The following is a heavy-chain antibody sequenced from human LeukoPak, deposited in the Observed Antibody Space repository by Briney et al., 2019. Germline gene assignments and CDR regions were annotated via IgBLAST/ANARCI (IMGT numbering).Heavy chain of an antibody. J-gene: IGHJ4*02. CDR2: ISGSGGTT. CDR1: GFTFSSYA. D-gene: IGHD2-21*02. CDR3: TTDLIVVVTAYGY. V-gene: IGHV3-23*01. Sequence: HPGGSLRLSCAASGFTFSSYAMSWVRQAPGKGLQWVSGISGSGGTTHYADSVKGRFTISRDKSKNTLYLQMNSLKTEDTAVYYCTTDLIVVVTAYGYWGQGTLVTVSS.